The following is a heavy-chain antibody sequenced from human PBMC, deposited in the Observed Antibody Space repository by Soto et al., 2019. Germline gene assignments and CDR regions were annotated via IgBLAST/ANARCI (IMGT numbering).Heavy chain of an antibody. D-gene: IGHD3-10*01. CDR2: IYPGDSDT. Sequence: ESLKISCKGSGYSFTSYWIGWVRQMPGKGLEWMGIIYPGDSDTRYSPSFQGQVTISADKSISTAYLQWSSLKASDTAMYYCARTGFVIWFGELLWPQNGMDVWGQGTTVTVS. J-gene: IGHJ6*02. CDR3: ARTGFVIWFGELLWPQNGMDV. V-gene: IGHV5-51*01. CDR1: GYSFTSYW.